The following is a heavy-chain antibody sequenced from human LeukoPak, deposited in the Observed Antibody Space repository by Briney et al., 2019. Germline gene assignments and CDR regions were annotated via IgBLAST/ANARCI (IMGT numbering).Heavy chain of an antibody. CDR2: IYYTGST. CDR3: ARSNHYDSSGYYT. J-gene: IGHJ5*02. CDR1: GGSISSYY. D-gene: IGHD3-22*01. V-gene: IGHV4-59*01. Sequence: PSETLSLTCTVSGGSISSYYWSWIRQPPGKGLEWIGYIYYTGSTNHNPSLKSRVTISVDTSKNQFSLKLSSVTAAGTAVYYCARSNHYDSSGYYTWGQGTLVTVSS.